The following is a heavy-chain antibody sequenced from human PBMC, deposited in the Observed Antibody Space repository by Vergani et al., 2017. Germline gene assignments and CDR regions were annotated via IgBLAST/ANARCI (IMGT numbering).Heavy chain of an antibody. CDR3: AKALSSSWGGFDP. V-gene: IGHV3-23*01. Sequence: EVQLLESGGGFVQPGGSLRVPCVASGFTFSSYALTWVRQAAGKGLEWVSIISGRGESKYYADSVKGRFTSSRDNSKNTLYLQMNSLRAEDTAVYYCAKALSSSWGGFDPWGQGTLVTVSS. CDR2: ISGRGESK. D-gene: IGHD6-13*01. J-gene: IGHJ5*02. CDR1: GFTFSSYA.